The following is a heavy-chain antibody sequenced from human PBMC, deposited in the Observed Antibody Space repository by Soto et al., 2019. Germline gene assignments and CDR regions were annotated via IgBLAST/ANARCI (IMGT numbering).Heavy chain of an antibody. J-gene: IGHJ6*02. CDR1: GGSISSYY. D-gene: IGHD2-15*01. V-gene: IGHV4-59*08. Sequence: SETLSLTCAVSGGSISSYYWSWIRQPPGKGLEWIGYIYYSGSTNYNPSLKSRVTISVDTSKNQFSLKLSSVTAADMAVYYCASEGAYCFVMYYPYSCGIDVWGPGPTVTVFS. CDR2: IYYSGST. CDR3: ASEGAYCFVMYYPYSCGIDV.